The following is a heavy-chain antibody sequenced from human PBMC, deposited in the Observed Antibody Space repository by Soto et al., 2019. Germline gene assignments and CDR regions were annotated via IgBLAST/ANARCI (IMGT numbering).Heavy chain of an antibody. CDR1: GFTFSSYG. Sequence: QPGGSLRLSCAASGFTFSSYGMHWVRQAPGKGLEWVAVISYDGSNKYYADSVKGRFTISRDNSKNTLYLQMNSLRAEDTAVYYCARETIMVTFGGVIAAFDIWGQGTMVTVSS. CDR2: ISYDGSNK. J-gene: IGHJ3*02. D-gene: IGHD3-16*02. V-gene: IGHV3-30*03. CDR3: ARETIMVTFGGVIAAFDI.